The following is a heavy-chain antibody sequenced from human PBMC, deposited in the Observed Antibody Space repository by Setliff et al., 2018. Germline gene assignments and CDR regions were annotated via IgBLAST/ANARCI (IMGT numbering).Heavy chain of an antibody. CDR2: IHDSGNPT. V-gene: IGHV3-11*01. CDR1: GFTFSNYY. CDR3: CSGSYLFVY. Sequence: TGGSLRLSCAASGFTFSNYYMTWIRQAPGKGLEWISYIHDSGNPTYYADSVKGRFTVSRDNAKNSLYLQMTSLRAEDTAIYYCCSGSYLFVYWGQGSLVTVSS. D-gene: IGHD1-26*01. J-gene: IGHJ4*02.